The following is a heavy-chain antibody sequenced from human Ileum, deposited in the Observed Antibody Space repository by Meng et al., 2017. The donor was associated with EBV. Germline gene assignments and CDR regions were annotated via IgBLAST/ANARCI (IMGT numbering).Heavy chain of an antibody. D-gene: IGHD4-23*01. Sequence: QRRLQQWGTGLLKPSETLSLTCAVYGGSFNDYYWTWLRQPPGKGLEWIGEIDQSGYTKFNPSLSSRATISRDTSNNQFSLRLNSVTAADTALYYCARYGRCNGNSFYCFDPWGQGTLVTVSS. CDR3: ARYGRCNGNSFYCFDP. CDR2: IDQSGYT. J-gene: IGHJ5*02. V-gene: IGHV4-34*01. CDR1: GGSFNDYY.